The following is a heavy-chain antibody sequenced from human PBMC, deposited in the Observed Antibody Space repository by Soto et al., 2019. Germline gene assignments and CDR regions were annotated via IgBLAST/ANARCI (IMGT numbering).Heavy chain of an antibody. V-gene: IGHV3-64*02. Sequence: EVQLVESGEGLVQPGGSLRLSCAASGFTFSSYAMYWVRQAPGKGLEYVSVISSNGGSTFYADSVKGRFTISRDNSKSTLYLQMGSLRAEDMAEYYCARGAVAGTYYDSPLDYWGQGALVTVSS. J-gene: IGHJ4*02. D-gene: IGHD3-10*01. CDR3: ARGAVAGTYYDSPLDY. CDR2: ISSNGGST. CDR1: GFTFSSYA.